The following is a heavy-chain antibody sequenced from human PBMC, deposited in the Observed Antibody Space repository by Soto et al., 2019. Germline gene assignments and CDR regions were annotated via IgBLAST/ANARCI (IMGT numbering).Heavy chain of an antibody. Sequence: KVSCKASGGTFSSYAISWVRQAPGQGLEWMGGIIPIFGTANYAQKFQGRVTITADESTSTAYMELSRLRSDDTAVYYCARAMAYYKNRFDPWGQGTLVTVSS. CDR1: GGTFSSYA. CDR2: IIPIFGTA. CDR3: ARAMAYYKNRFDP. J-gene: IGHJ5*02. D-gene: IGHD1-26*01. V-gene: IGHV1-69*01.